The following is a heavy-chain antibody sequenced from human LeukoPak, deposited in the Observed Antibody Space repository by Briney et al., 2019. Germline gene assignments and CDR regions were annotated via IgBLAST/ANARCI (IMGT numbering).Heavy chain of an antibody. CDR1: GGSFSGYY. J-gene: IGHJ3*02. Sequence: SETLSLTCAVYGGSFSGYYWSWIRQPPGKGLEWIGEINHSGSTNYNPSLKSRVTISVDTSKNQFSLKLSSVTAADTAVYYCARGGGCTLDAFDIWGQGTMVTVSS. V-gene: IGHV4-34*01. CDR2: INHSGST. CDR3: ARGGGCTLDAFDI. D-gene: IGHD6-19*01.